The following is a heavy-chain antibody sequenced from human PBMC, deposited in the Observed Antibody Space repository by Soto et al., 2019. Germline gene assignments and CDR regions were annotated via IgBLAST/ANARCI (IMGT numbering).Heavy chain of an antibody. CDR2: INPNSGGT. V-gene: IGHV1-2*04. CDR3: ARDLDLGTSWFDP. D-gene: IGHD3-3*01. CDR1: GYTFTGYY. Sequence: GASLKVSCKASGYTFTGYYMHWVRQAPGQGLEWMGWINPNSGGTNHAQKFQGWVTMTRDTSISTAYMELSRLRSDDTAVYYCARDLDLGTSWFDPWGQGTLVTAPQ. J-gene: IGHJ5*02.